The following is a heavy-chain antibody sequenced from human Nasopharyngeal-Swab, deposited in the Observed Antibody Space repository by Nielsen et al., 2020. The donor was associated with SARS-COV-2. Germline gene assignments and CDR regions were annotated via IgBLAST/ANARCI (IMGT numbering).Heavy chain of an antibody. CDR3: ARGGYCSSTSCASYYYYMDA. D-gene: IGHD2-2*01. Sequence: ASVKVSCKASGYTFTSYAMHWVRQAPGQRLEWMGWINAGNGNTKYSQKFQGRVTITRDTSASTAYMELSSLRSEDTAVYYCARGGYCSSTSCASYYYYMDAWGKGTTVTVSS. CDR1: GYTFTSYA. V-gene: IGHV1-3*01. J-gene: IGHJ6*03. CDR2: INAGNGNT.